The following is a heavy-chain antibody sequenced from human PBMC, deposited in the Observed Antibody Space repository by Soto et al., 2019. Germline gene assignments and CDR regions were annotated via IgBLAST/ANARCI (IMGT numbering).Heavy chain of an antibody. CDR3: TTHYGSGSYQVPRLDEITSYGMDV. Sequence: PGGSLRLSCAASGFPFVNAWMSWVRQAPGKGLEWVGRIKSKADGGTTDYPAPVKGRFTISRDDSKNTLYLQMNSLKTEDTAVYYCTTHYGSGSYQVPRLDEITSYGMDVWGQGTTVTVSS. CDR1: GFPFVNAW. D-gene: IGHD3-10*01. V-gene: IGHV3-15*07. J-gene: IGHJ6*02. CDR2: IKSKADGGTT.